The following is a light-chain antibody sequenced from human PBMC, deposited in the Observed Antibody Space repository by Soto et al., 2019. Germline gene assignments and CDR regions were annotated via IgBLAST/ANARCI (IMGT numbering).Light chain of an antibody. CDR3: QQYNHWYT. V-gene: IGKV1-5*03. CDR1: QSITGW. Sequence: DIQMTQSPSTLSASVGDRVTITCRASQSITGWLAWYQQKPGKAPKLLIYKTSTLESGVPSRFSGSGSGTEFTLTISSLQPDDFATYYCQQYNHWYTFGQGPKLEIK. J-gene: IGKJ2*01. CDR2: KTS.